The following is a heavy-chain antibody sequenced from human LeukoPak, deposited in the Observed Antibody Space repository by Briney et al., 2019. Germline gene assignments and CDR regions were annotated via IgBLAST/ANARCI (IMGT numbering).Heavy chain of an antibody. CDR2: IYYSGST. CDR1: GGSISSYY. V-gene: IGHV4-59*01. J-gene: IGHJ4*02. Sequence: SETLSLTCTVSGGSISSYYWSWIRQPPGKGLEWIGYIYYSGSTNYNPSLKGRVTISVDTSKNQFSLKLSSVTAADTAVYYCARDRGSGSYCSTPRYYFDYWGQGTLVTVSS. D-gene: IGHD3-10*01. CDR3: ARDRGSGSYCSTPRYYFDY.